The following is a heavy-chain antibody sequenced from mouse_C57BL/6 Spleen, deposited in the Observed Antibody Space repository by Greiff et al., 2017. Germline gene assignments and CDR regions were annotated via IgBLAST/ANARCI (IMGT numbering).Heavy chain of an antibody. CDR3: TRVYYGKGWCAY. Sequence: QVQLQQSGPELVKPGASVKISCKASGYTFTDYEMHWVKQTPVHGLEWIGAIDPETGGTAYNQKFKGKAILTADKSSSTAYMELRSLTSEDSAVYYCTRVYYGKGWCAYWGQGTLVTVSA. CDR2: IDPETGGT. J-gene: IGHJ3*01. CDR1: GYTFTDYE. V-gene: IGHV1-15*01. D-gene: IGHD2-1*01.